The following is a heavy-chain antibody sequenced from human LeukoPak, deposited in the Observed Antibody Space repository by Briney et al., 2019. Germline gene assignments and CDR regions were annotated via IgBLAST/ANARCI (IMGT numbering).Heavy chain of an antibody. CDR2: IYTSGST. CDR1: GGSISSGSYY. Sequence: SQTLSLTCTVSGGSISSGSYYWSWIRQPAGTGLEWIGRIYTSGSTNYNPSLKSRVTISVDTSKNQFSLKLGSVTAADTAVYYCARDYDYVGGTYDAFDIWGQGTMVAVSS. D-gene: IGHD3-16*01. CDR3: ARDYDYVGGTYDAFDI. V-gene: IGHV4-61*02. J-gene: IGHJ3*02.